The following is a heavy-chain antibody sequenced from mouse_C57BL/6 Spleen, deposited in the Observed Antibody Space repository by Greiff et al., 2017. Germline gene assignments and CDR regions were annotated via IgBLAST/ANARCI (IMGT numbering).Heavy chain of an antibody. CDR1: GYTFTSYW. V-gene: IGHV1-55*01. Sequence: QVQLQQPGAELVKPGASVKMSCKASGYTFTSYWITWVKQRPGQGLEWIGDIYPGSGSTNYNEKFKSKATLTVDTSSSTAYMQLSSLTSEDSAVYYCARGGITTVVAPYYAMGYWGQGTSVTVSS. CDR3: ARGGITTVVAPYYAMGY. D-gene: IGHD1-1*01. J-gene: IGHJ4*01. CDR2: IYPGSGST.